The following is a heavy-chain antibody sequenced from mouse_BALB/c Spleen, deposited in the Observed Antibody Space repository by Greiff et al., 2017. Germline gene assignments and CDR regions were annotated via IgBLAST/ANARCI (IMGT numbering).Heavy chain of an antibody. J-gene: IGHJ4*01. CDR2: IWAGGST. CDR1: GFSLTSYG. D-gene: IGHD1-2*01. V-gene: IGHV2-9*02. CDR3: AREGTTATPYAMDY. Sequence: VQGVESGPGLVAPSQSLSITCTVSGFSLTSYGVHWVRQPPGKGLEWLGVIWAGGSTNYNSALMSRLSISKDNSKSQVFLKMNSLQTDDTAMYYCAREGTTATPYAMDYWGQGTSVTVSS.